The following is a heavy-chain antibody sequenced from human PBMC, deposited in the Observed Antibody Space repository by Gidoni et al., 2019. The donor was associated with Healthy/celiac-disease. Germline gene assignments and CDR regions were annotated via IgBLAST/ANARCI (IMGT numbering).Heavy chain of an antibody. D-gene: IGHD5-18*01. CDR2: INHSGST. J-gene: IGHJ4*02. CDR1: GGSFSGYY. Sequence: QVQLQQWGAGLLKPSETLSLTCAVYGGSFSGYYWSWIRQPPGKGLEWVGEINHSGSTNYNPSLKSRVTISVDTSKNQFSLKLSSVTAADTAVYYCARGRGYSYGYRFDYWGQGTLVTVSS. CDR3: ARGRGYSYGYRFDY. V-gene: IGHV4-34*01.